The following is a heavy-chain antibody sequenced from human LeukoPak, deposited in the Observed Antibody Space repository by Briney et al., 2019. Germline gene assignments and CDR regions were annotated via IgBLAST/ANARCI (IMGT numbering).Heavy chain of an antibody. Sequence: TGGSLRLPCAASGFTFSSYDMHWVRQATGKGLEWVSAIGTAGDTYYPGSVKGRFTISRENAKNSLYLQMNSLRAGDTAVYYCARAYSRGWPLKLWGQGTLVTVSS. D-gene: IGHD6-19*01. CDR2: IGTAGDT. CDR3: ARAYSRGWPLKL. J-gene: IGHJ4*02. V-gene: IGHV3-13*01. CDR1: GFTFSSYD.